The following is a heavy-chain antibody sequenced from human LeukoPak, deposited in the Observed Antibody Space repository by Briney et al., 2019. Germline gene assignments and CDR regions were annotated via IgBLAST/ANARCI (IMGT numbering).Heavy chain of an antibody. CDR3: ARRRCSSASCFFDY. V-gene: IGHV3-7*01. J-gene: IGHJ4*02. D-gene: IGHD2-2*01. Sequence: GGSLRLSCAASGFTFGSAAMTWVRQAPGKGLEWVANIKQDGSEKYYVDSVKGRFTISRDNAKNSLYLQMNNLRAEDTAVYYCARRRCSSASCFFDYWGQGALVTVSS. CDR2: IKQDGSEK. CDR1: GFTFGSAA.